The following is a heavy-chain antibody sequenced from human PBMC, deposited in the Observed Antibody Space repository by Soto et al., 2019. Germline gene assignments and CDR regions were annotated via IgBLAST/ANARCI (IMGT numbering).Heavy chain of an antibody. CDR1: GFSLCNARMG. J-gene: IGHJ6*02. Sequence: GSGPTLVNPTETLTLTCTVSGFSLCNARMGVSWIRQPPGKALEWLAHIFSNDEKSYSTSLKSRLTISKDTSKSQVVLTMTNMDPVDTATYYCARVADCTNGVCHSPYYYYGMDVWGQGTTVTVSS. CDR2: IFSNDEK. D-gene: IGHD2-8*01. V-gene: IGHV2-26*01. CDR3: ARVADCTNGVCHSPYYYYGMDV.